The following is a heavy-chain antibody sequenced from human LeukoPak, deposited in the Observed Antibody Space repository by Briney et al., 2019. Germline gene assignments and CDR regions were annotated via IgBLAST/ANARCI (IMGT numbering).Heavy chain of an antibody. CDR2: INPNSGGT. CDR3: ARVFDTYYMDV. J-gene: IGHJ6*03. CDR1: GYTFTDYY. V-gene: IGHV1-2*02. Sequence: ASVKVSCKASGYTFTDYYMHWVRQAPGQGLEWMGWINPNSGGTNYAQKFQDRVTMTSDTSISTAYMELMRLRSDDTAVYYCARVFDTYYMDVWGKGTTVTVSS.